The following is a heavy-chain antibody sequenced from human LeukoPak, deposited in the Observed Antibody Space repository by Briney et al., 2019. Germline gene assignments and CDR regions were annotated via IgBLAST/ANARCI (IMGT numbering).Heavy chain of an antibody. Sequence: GSLRLSCAATGFTFSSYWMSWVRQAPGKGLEWVANIKQDGSEKYYADSVKGRFTISRDNSKNTLYLQMNSLRAEDTAVYYCAKVGRQEYSSGWYDDYWGQGTLVTVSS. CDR2: IKQDGSEK. D-gene: IGHD6-19*01. V-gene: IGHV3-7*03. CDR3: AKVGRQEYSSGWYDDY. J-gene: IGHJ4*02. CDR1: GFTFSSYW.